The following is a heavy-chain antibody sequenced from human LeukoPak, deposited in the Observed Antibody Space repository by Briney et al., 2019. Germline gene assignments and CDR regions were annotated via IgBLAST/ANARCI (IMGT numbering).Heavy chain of an antibody. CDR2: IKQDGSEK. Sequence: PGKSLRLSCAASGFTFNNYGTHWVRQAPGKGLEWVANIKQDGSEKYYVDSVRGRFTISRDNAKNSLYLQMNSLRAEDTAVYYCARSQVTTGHWGQGTLVTVSS. V-gene: IGHV3-7*01. J-gene: IGHJ4*02. D-gene: IGHD4-17*01. CDR3: ARSQVTTGH. CDR1: GFTFNNYG.